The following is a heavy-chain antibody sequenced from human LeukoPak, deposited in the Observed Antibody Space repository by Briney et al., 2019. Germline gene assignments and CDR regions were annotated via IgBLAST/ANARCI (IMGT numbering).Heavy chain of an antibody. Sequence: GGSLRLSCAASGITVSSNYMSWVRQAPGKGLGWLSYISSSSSASSSSSTIYYVDSVKGRFTISRDNAKNSLYLQMNGLRAEDTAVYYCARGDYGYYYYGMDVWGQGTTVTVSS. V-gene: IGHV3-48*04. CDR2: ISSSSSASSSSSTI. D-gene: IGHD4-17*01. CDR3: ARGDYGYYYYGMDV. J-gene: IGHJ6*02. CDR1: GITVSSNY.